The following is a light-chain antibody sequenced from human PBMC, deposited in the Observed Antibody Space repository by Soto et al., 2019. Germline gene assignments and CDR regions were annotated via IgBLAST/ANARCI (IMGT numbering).Light chain of an antibody. CDR1: SSDIGGHNY. CDR2: EVT. CDR3: SSFSTSITPCV. Sequence: QSVLTQPASVSGSPGQSITISCTGTSSDIGGHNYVSWYQQAPGKAPKLMMYEVTNRPSGVSNRFSGSKSGNTASLTISGLQPEDEADYYCSSFSTSITPCVFGTGTKVTVL. J-gene: IGLJ1*01. V-gene: IGLV2-14*01.